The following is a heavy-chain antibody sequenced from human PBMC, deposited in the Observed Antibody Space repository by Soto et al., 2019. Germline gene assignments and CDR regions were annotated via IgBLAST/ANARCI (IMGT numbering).Heavy chain of an antibody. V-gene: IGHV4-39*01. CDR3: ASFPNYDYVWGSYRQTSFAY. J-gene: IGHJ4*02. D-gene: IGHD3-16*02. CDR1: VGSISSSSYY. CDR2: IYYSGST. Sequence: PSETLSLTCTVSVGSISSSSYYCGWIGQPPWKGLEWIGSIYYSGSTYYNPSLKSRVTISVDTSKNQFSLKPSSVTAADTAVYYCASFPNYDYVWGSYRQTSFAYGGQGNRVTV.